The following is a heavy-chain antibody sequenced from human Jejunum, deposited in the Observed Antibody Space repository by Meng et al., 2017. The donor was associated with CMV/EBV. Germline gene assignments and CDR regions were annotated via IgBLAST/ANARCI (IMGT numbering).Heavy chain of an antibody. CDR2: LSASGGST. CDR1: GFMFHTFA. CDR3: AKPLSPYDFWSGTDF. Sequence: GFMFHTFAMNWVRQAPGKGLEWVSGLSASGGSTYYADSVKGRCTVSRDNVKNSLFLEMNSLRPEDTAFYYCAKPLSPYDFWSGTDFWGQGTLVTVSS. V-gene: IGHV3-23*01. J-gene: IGHJ4*02. D-gene: IGHD3-3*01.